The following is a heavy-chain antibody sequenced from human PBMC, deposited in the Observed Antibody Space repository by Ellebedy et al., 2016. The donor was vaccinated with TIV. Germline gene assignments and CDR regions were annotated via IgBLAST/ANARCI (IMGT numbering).Heavy chain of an antibody. D-gene: IGHD2-21*01. V-gene: IGHV1-8*02. CDR3: ARGGGVWYCGGDCYSGDYYYYYMDV. Sequence: ASVKVSCXASGYTFTGYYMHWVRQATGQGLEWMGWMNPNSGNTGYAQKFQGRVTMTRNTSISTAYMELSSLRSEDTAVYYCARGGGVWYCGGDCYSGDYYYYYMDVWGKGTTVTVSS. CDR2: MNPNSGNT. CDR1: GYTFTGYY. J-gene: IGHJ6*03.